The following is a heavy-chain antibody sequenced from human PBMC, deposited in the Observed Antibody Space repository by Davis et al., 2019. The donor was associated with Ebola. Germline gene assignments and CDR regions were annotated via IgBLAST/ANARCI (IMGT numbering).Heavy chain of an antibody. D-gene: IGHD1-26*01. CDR2: TFYTSEWHN. Sequence: PSETLSLTCAISGNSVSSNGVACNWIRQSPSRGLEWLGRTFYTSEWHNDYAESVKSRISINPDTSKNQFSLQLNSVTPEDTAVYYCVRGWGRSGLDVWGQGTTVIVSS. V-gene: IGHV6-1*01. CDR1: GNSVSSNGVA. CDR3: VRGWGRSGLDV. J-gene: IGHJ6*02.